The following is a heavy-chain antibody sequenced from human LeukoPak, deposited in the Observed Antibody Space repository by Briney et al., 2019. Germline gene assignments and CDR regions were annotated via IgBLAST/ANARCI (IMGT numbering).Heavy chain of an antibody. CDR2: INHSGST. Sequence: SETLSLTCAVYGGSFSGYYWSWIRQPPGKGLEWIGEINHSGSTNYNPSLKSRVTISVDTSKNQFSLKLSSVTAADTAVYYCARVDGSWPSIWFDPWGQGTLVTVSS. J-gene: IGHJ5*02. D-gene: IGHD6-13*01. CDR3: ARVDGSWPSIWFDP. V-gene: IGHV4-34*01. CDR1: GGSFSGYY.